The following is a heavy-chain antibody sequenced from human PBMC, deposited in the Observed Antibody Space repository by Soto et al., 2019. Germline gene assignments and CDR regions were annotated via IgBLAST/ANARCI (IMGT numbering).Heavy chain of an antibody. CDR2: INPKSGGT. D-gene: IGHD2-8*01. CDR3: ARGDSTDCSNGVCSFFYNHDMDV. Sequence: ASVKVSCKASGYSFTDYHIHWVRQAPGQGLEWLARINPKSGGTSTTQKFQGWVTMTTDTSISTASMELTRLTSDDTAIYYCARGDSTDCSNGVCSFFYNHDMDVWGQGTTVTVSS. J-gene: IGHJ6*02. V-gene: IGHV1-2*04. CDR1: GYSFTDYH.